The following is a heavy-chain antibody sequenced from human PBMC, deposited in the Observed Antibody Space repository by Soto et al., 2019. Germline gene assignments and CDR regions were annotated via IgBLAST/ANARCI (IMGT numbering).Heavy chain of an antibody. D-gene: IGHD2-21*01. CDR3: ARRSHIVVAQT. J-gene: IGHJ4*02. V-gene: IGHV4-39*02. CDR2: IYYSGST. Sequence: PSETLSLTCTVSGGSISSSSYYWGWIRQPPGKVLEWIRGIYYSGSTYYNPSPKSRVSISVDTCKTHFSLMLPSVTAADTAVYYCARRSHIVVAQTWGQGTLVTVSS. CDR1: GGSISSSSYY.